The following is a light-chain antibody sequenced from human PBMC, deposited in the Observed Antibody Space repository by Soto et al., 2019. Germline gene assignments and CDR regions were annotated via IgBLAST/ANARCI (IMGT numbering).Light chain of an antibody. CDR3: AAWDGSLDVVL. J-gene: IGLJ2*01. CDR2: NTN. V-gene: IGLV1-44*01. CDR1: SSNIGTNT. Sequence: QSVLTQPLSASGTPGQRVTISSSGRSSNIGTNTVNWYQQFPGSAPQLLLYNTNQRPSGVPGRFSGSKSGTSASLAISGLQSEDEADYYCAAWDGSLDVVLFGGGTKVTVL.